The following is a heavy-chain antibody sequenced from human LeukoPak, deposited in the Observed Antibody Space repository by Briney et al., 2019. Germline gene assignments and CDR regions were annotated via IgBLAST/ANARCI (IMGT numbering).Heavy chain of an antibody. Sequence: QSGGSLRLSCAASGFTFSSYGMHWVRQAPGKGLEWVAVIWYDGSNKYYADSVKGRFTISRDNSKNTLYLQMNSLRAEDTAVYYCARNPRSPYYLDYWGRGTLVTVSS. CDR3: ARNPRSPYYLDY. CDR2: IWYDGSNK. V-gene: IGHV3-33*01. J-gene: IGHJ4*02. CDR1: GFTFSSYG.